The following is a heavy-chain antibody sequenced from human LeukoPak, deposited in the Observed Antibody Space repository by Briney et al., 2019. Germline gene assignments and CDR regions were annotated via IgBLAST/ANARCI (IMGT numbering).Heavy chain of an antibody. J-gene: IGHJ4*02. CDR2: IGQDGPEK. Sequence: PGGSLRLSCAASGFTFSNYWMSWVRQAPGKGLEWVANIGQDGPEKYYVDSVKGRFTISRDNAKNSLYLQMNRLRAEDTALYYCARLLVDASGAEAFDYWGQGTLVTVSS. V-gene: IGHV3-7*01. D-gene: IGHD3-10*01. CDR1: GFTFSNYW. CDR3: ARLLVDASGAEAFDY.